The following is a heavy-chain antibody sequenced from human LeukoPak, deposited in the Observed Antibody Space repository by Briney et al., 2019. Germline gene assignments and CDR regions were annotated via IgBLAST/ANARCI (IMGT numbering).Heavy chain of an antibody. CDR1: GFTFSSYA. CDR3: AKDTMVRGVRPYYFDY. V-gene: IGHV3-23*01. D-gene: IGHD3-10*01. J-gene: IGHJ4*02. Sequence: GGSLRLSCAASGFTFSSYAMSWVRQAPGKGLEWVSAISGSGGSTYYADSVKGRFTISRDNSKNTLYLQMNSLRAEDTGVYYCAKDTMVRGVRPYYFDYWGQGTLVTVSS. CDR2: ISGSGGST.